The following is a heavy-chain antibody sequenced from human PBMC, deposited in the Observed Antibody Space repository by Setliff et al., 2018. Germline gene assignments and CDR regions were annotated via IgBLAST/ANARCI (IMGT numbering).Heavy chain of an antibody. CDR2: MNPNSGNT. J-gene: IGHJ3*02. Sequence: GASVKVSCKASGGTFSSYAISWVRQAPGQGLEWMGWMNPNSGNTGYAQKFQGRVTMTRNTSTSTAYMELSSLRSEDTAVYYCARDLAVAGYYGAFDIWGQGTMVTVSS. CDR3: ARDLAVAGYYGAFDI. D-gene: IGHD6-19*01. V-gene: IGHV1-8*02. CDR1: GGTFSSYA.